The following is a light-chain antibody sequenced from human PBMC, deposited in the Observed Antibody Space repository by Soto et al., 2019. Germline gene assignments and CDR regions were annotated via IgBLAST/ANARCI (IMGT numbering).Light chain of an antibody. Sequence: QSVLTQPPSVSAAPGQKVTISCSGSTSNIGNNYVSWYQQFPGTAPKLLIYENNKRPSGIPDRISGSKSGTSATLDITGLQTGDEADYYCGTWDSGLSVGVFGGGTKLTVL. CDR3: GTWDSGLSVGV. J-gene: IGLJ2*01. CDR2: ENN. V-gene: IGLV1-51*01. CDR1: TSNIGNNY.